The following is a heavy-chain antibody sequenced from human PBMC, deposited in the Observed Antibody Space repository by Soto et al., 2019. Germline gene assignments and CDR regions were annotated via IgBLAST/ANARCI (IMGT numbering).Heavy chain of an antibody. D-gene: IGHD1-26*01. CDR2: ISPNSGGT. CDR3: GKGRSGDVGVFY. J-gene: IGHJ4*02. CDR1: GYTFTGYY. V-gene: IGHV1-2*02. Sequence: QVQLVQSGAEVKKSGASVKVSCKASGYTFTGYYIHWVRQALGQGPEWMGEISPNSGGTKYAQRFQGRVTMTRDTSITTVYMELSNLSPDDTAVYYCGKGRSGDVGVFYWGQGTLVTVYS.